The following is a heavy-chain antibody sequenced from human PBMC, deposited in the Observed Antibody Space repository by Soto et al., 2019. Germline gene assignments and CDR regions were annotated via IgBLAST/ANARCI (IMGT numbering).Heavy chain of an antibody. V-gene: IGHV4-4*02. Sequence: SETLSLTCAVSGDPISSSKWWSWVRRPPGKGLEWIGEIYHSGSTNYNPSLKSRVIISVDRSKNQFSLKLSSVTAADTAVYYCARHPYGDYVDYWGQGTLVTVSS. CDR2: IYHSGST. CDR3: ARHPYGDYVDY. J-gene: IGHJ4*02. CDR1: GDPISSSKW. D-gene: IGHD4-17*01.